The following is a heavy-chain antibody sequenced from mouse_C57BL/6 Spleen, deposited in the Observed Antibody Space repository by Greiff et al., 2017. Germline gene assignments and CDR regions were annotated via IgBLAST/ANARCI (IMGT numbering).Heavy chain of an antibody. V-gene: IGHV1-4*01. Sequence: VQLVESGAELARPGASVKMSCKASGYTFTSYTMHWVKQRPGQGLEWIGYINPSSGYTKYNQKFKDKATLTADKSSSTAYMQLSSLTSEDSAVYYCARYGREYFDYWGQGTTLTVSS. CDR1: GYTFTSYT. J-gene: IGHJ2*01. CDR3: ARYGREYFDY. D-gene: IGHD1-1*02. CDR2: INPSSGYT.